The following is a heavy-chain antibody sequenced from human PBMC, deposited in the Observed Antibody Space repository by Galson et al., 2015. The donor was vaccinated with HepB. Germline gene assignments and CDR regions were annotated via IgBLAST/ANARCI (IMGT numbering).Heavy chain of an antibody. CDR2: IWYDGSNK. CDR3: ARVFTMVRGVIQTDDAFDI. CDR1: GFTFSSYG. J-gene: IGHJ3*02. D-gene: IGHD3-10*01. Sequence: SLRLSCAASGFTFSSYGMHWVRQAPGKGLEWVAVIWYDGSNKYYADSVKGRFTISRDNSKNTLYLQMNSLRAEDTAVYYCARVFTMVRGVIQTDDAFDIWGQGTMVTVSS. V-gene: IGHV3-33*08.